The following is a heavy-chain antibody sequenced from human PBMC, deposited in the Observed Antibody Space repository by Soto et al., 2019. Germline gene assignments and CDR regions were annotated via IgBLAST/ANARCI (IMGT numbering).Heavy chain of an antibody. CDR3: ARARPRRSWYGGDFDS. V-gene: IGHV1-69*02. CDR2: IIPILGIA. Sequence: QVQLVQSGAEVKKPGSSVKVSCKASGGTFSSYTISWVRQAPGQGLEWMGRIIPILGIANYAQKFQGRVTITADKSTSTAYMELSSLRSEDTAVYYCARARPRRSWYGGDFDSWGTGTLVTVSS. D-gene: IGHD6-13*01. CDR1: GGTFSSYT. J-gene: IGHJ4*02.